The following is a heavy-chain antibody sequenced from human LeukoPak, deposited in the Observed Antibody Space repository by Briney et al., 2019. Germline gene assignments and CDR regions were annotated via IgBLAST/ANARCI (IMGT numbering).Heavy chain of an antibody. CDR3: ARDYYDSSGSDWFDP. D-gene: IGHD3-22*01. CDR1: GYTFTSYA. V-gene: IGHV1-3*03. CDR2: INAGNGNT. Sequence: GASVKVSCKASGYTFTSYAMHWVRQAPGQRLEWMGWINAGNGNTKYSQEFQGRVTITRDTSASTAYMELSSLRSEDMAVYYCARDYYDSSGSDWFDPWGQGTLVTVSS. J-gene: IGHJ5*02.